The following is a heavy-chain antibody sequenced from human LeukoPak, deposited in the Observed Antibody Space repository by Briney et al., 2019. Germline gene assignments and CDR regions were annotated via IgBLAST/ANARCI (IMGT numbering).Heavy chain of an antibody. CDR3: AKLNYDYVWGMDY. Sequence: GASVKVSCKASGGTFSSDAISWVRQAPGLGLEWMGGIIPIIGTANYAQKFQDRVTITTDESTSTAYMELSSLRSEDTAVYYCAKLNYDYVWGMDYWGQGTLVTVSS. CDR2: IIPIIGTA. D-gene: IGHD3-16*01. J-gene: IGHJ4*02. CDR1: GGTFSSDA. V-gene: IGHV1-69*05.